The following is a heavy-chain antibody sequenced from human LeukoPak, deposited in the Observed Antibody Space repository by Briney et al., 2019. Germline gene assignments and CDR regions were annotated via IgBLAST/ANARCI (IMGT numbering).Heavy chain of an antibody. CDR3: AKRGYGGRIDY. D-gene: IGHD1-26*01. CDR1: GFTFSGYA. J-gene: IGHJ4*02. V-gene: IGHV3-23*01. CDR2: ISGSGGST. Sequence: GGSLRLSCAASGFTFSGYAMSWVRQAPGKGLEWVSAISGSGGSTYYADSVKGRFTISRDNSKNTLYPQMNSLRAEDTAVYYCAKRGYGGRIDYWGQGTLVTVSS.